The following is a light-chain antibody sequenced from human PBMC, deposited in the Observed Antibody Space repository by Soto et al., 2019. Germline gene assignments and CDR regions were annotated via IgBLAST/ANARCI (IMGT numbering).Light chain of an antibody. V-gene: IGLV2-14*03. Sequence: QSALTQPASLSGAPGQSITLSRPGTNSDVCGYNYVSWYQHHPGKAPKLIIYDVTNRPSGVSNPFSGSKSGNTASLTISGLQPEDEADYYCSSYTTSNTRQIVFGTGTKVTVL. CDR3: SSYTTSNTRQIV. J-gene: IGLJ1*01. CDR1: NSDVCGYNY. CDR2: DVT.